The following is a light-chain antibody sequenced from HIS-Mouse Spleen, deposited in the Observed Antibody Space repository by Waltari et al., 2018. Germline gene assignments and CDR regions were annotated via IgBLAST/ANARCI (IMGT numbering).Light chain of an antibody. CDR2: EGS. Sequence: SYELTQPPSVSVSPGQTARITCSGDALPKKYAYWYQQKSGQAPVLVIYEGSKRTSGTPERFSGSSSGTMATLTISGAQVEDEADYYCYSTDSSGNHKVFGGGTKLTVL. CDR1: ALPKKY. J-gene: IGLJ2*01. CDR3: YSTDSSGNHKV. V-gene: IGLV3-10*01.